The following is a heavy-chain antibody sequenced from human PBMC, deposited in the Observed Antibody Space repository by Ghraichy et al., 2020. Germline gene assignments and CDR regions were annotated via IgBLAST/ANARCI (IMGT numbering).Heavy chain of an antibody. CDR3: AMRRQQLVFEVNDAFDI. D-gene: IGHD6-13*01. CDR2: IIPIFGTA. CDR1: GGTFSSYA. Sequence: SVKVSCKASGGTFSSYAISWVRQAPGQGLEWMGGIIPIFGTANYAQKFQGRVTITTDESTSTAYMELSSLRSEDTAVYYCAMRRQQLVFEVNDAFDIWGQGTMVTVSS. V-gene: IGHV1-69*05. J-gene: IGHJ3*02.